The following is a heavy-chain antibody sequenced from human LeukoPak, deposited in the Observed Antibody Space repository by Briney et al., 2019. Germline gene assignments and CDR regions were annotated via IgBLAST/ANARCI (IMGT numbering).Heavy chain of an antibody. CDR2: IRYDGSNK. CDR1: GFTFSSYG. CDR3: AKPGAAVLRFLEWPRGLDP. Sequence: GGSLRLSCAASGFTFSSYGMHWVRQAPGKGLEWVAFIRYDGSNKYYADSVKGRFTISRDNSKNTLYLQMNSLRAEDTAVYYCAKPGAAVLRFLEWPRGLDPWGQGTLVTVSS. J-gene: IGHJ5*02. V-gene: IGHV3-30*02. D-gene: IGHD3-3*01.